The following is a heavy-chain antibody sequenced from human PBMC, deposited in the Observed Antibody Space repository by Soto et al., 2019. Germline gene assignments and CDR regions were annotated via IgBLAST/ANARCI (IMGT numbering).Heavy chain of an antibody. CDR2: IHYNGKT. Sequence: SETLSLTCTVSGGPISTGGYYWGWIRQPPVKGLQWIGSIHYNGKTYYNPSLKSRVTISVDTSKNQFSLKLSSVTAADTAVYYCARHVRWFEELSWFYPWGQGTLVTVSS. J-gene: IGHJ5*02. CDR3: ARHVRWFEELSWFYP. V-gene: IGHV4-39*01. CDR1: GGPISTGGYY. D-gene: IGHD3-10*01.